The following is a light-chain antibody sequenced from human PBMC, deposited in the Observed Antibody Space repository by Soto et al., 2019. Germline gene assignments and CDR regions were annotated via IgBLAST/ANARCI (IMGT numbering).Light chain of an antibody. CDR2: EVS. CDR1: SRDLASYNR. V-gene: IGLV2-18*01. J-gene: IGLJ1*01. CDR3: SLYTTASTYV. Sequence: SVLTQPPSVSGAPGQSVTISCTGTSRDLASYNRVSWYQRPPGTGPKLVIYEVSNRPSGIPDRFSGSKSGNTASLTISGLQAEDEAESYCSLYTTASTYVFGTGTKVTVL.